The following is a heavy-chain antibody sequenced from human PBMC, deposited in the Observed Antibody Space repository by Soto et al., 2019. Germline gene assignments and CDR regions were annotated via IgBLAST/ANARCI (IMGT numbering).Heavy chain of an antibody. CDR2: IYYSGST. CDR1: GGSISSSSYY. CDR3: ARQGYCSGGSCYGY. Sequence: QLQLQESGPGLVKPSETLSLTCTVSGGSISSSSYYWGWIRQPPGKGLEWIGSIYYSGSTYYNPSLKSRVTISVDTSKNQFSLKLSFVTAADTAVYYCARQGYCSGGSCYGYWGQGTLVTVSS. J-gene: IGHJ4*02. D-gene: IGHD2-15*01. V-gene: IGHV4-39*01.